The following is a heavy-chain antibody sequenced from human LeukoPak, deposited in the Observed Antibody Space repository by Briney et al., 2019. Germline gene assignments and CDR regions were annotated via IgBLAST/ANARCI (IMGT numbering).Heavy chain of an antibody. CDR3: AKASPTYTGSYLAGYFDL. J-gene: IGHJ2*01. CDR2: MSYDGTNT. Sequence: SGGSLRLSCVASGFSFNNYGVHWVRQAPGKGLEWVAVMSYDGTNTFHTDSVKGRFTISRDNSKNTLFLQMNSLRDDDTATYYCAKASPTYTGSYLAGYFDLWGRGTLVIVSS. D-gene: IGHD1-26*01. V-gene: IGHV3-30*18. CDR1: GFSFNNYG.